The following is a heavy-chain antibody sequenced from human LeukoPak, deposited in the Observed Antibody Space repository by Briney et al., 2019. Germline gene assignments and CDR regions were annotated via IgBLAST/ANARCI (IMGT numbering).Heavy chain of an antibody. Sequence: PSEALPLTCTVSGGSISSYHWSWIRQPPGKELEGIGYIYYSGSTNYNPSLKSRVTISVDTSKTQFSLKLSSVTAADTAVYYWASTFRFGELFLDYWGQGTLVTVSS. V-gene: IGHV4-59*01. CDR1: GGSISSYH. CDR2: IYYSGST. CDR3: ASTFRFGELFLDY. J-gene: IGHJ4*02. D-gene: IGHD3-10*01.